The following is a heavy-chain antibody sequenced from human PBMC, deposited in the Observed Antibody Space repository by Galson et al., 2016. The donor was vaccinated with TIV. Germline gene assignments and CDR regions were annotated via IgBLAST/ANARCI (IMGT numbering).Heavy chain of an antibody. Sequence: ETLSLTCTVSGGSMYGTIFYWSWLRQSPGKGLEWIGSVYYSGSTTYNPSLKSRVTISVDTSRNQFSLRLNSMTAADTALSDGARNFSSGWFDLWGQGTLVTVSS. V-gene: IGHV4-39*01. D-gene: IGHD6-19*01. CDR2: VYYSGST. J-gene: IGHJ4*02. CDR1: GGSMYGTIFY. CDR3: ARNFSSGWFDL.